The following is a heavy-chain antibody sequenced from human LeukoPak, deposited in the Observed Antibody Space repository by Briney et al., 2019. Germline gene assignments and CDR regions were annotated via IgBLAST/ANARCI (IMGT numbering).Heavy chain of an antibody. CDR2: IIPIFGTA. D-gene: IGHD3-10*01. V-gene: IGHV1-69*13. J-gene: IGHJ2*01. CDR1: GGTFSSYA. Sequence: GASVKVSCKASGGTFSSYAISWVRQAPGQGLEWMGGIIPIFGTANYAQKFQGRVTITADESTSTAYMELSSLRSEDTAVYYCARDLGPTRSDWYFDLWGRGTLVTVSS. CDR3: ARDLGPTRSDWYFDL.